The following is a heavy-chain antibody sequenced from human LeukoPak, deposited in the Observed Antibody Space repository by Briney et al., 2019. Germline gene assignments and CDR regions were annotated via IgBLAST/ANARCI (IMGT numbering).Heavy chain of an antibody. D-gene: IGHD2-2*01. V-gene: IGHV1-24*01. CDR1: GYTLTELS. CDR2: FDPEDGET. Sequence: ASVKVSCKVSGYTLTELSMHWVRQAPGKGLEWMGGFDPEDGETIYARKFQGRVTMTRDTSISTAYMELSRLRSDDTAVYYCARVPAGYCSSTSCYGRGTNWFDPWGQGTLVTVSS. J-gene: IGHJ5*02. CDR3: ARVPAGYCSSTSCYGRGTNWFDP.